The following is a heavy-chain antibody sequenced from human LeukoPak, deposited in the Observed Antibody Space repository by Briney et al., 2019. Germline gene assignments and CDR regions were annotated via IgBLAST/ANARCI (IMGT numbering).Heavy chain of an antibody. CDR2: INPNSGGT. CDR3: ASSPTYCGGDCYSFGY. CDR1: GYTFTGYY. Sequence: ASVKVSCKASGYTFTGYYMHWVRQAPGQGLEWMGRINPNSGGTNYAQKFQGRVTMTRDTSISTAYMELSRLRSDDTAVYYCASSPTYCGGDCYSFGYWGQGTLVTVSS. D-gene: IGHD2-21*02. J-gene: IGHJ4*02. V-gene: IGHV1-2*06.